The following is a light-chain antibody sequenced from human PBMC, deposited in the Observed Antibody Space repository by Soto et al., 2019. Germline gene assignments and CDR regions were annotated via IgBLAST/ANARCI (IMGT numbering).Light chain of an antibody. CDR2: DVT. J-gene: IGLJ1*01. CDR3: AAWHDSLSGSFV. CDR1: SNDVGGYNY. V-gene: IGLV2-11*01. Sequence: QSALTQPRSVSGSPGQSVTISCTGTSNDVGGYNYVSWYQHHPGRAPKLIIYDVTQRPSGIPDRFSGSKSGNTASLAISGLRSEDEADYYCAAWHDSLSGSFVFGSGTKLTVL.